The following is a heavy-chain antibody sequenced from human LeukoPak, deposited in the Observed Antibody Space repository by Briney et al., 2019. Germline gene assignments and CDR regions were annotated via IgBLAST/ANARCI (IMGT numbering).Heavy chain of an antibody. V-gene: IGHV3-7*01. D-gene: IGHD5-12*01. Sequence: GGSLRLSCAASGFTFSSYWMSWVRQAPGKGLEWVANIKQDGSEKYYVDSVKGRFTISRDNAKNSLYLQMNSLRAEDTAVYYCARDIVATIIDYYYGMDVWGQGTTVTVSS. J-gene: IGHJ6*02. CDR1: GFTFSSYW. CDR3: ARDIVATIIDYYYGMDV. CDR2: IKQDGSEK.